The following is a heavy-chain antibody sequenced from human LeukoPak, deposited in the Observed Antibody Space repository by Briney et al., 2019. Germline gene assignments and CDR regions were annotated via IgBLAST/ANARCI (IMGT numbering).Heavy chain of an antibody. CDR1: DGSVSSGTYY. V-gene: IGHV4-61*01. Sequence: SDPLPLTCSVSDGSVSSGTYYLSWLRQPPGKGLGCIGYVYYSWSTTYHPSLKSRVIISVDNSMNQYSLTLNSATAADTAGDYCAIGWGLSPFAAWGEATLVTVSS. J-gene: IGHJ5*02. CDR3: AIGWGLSPFAA. CDR2: VYYSWST. D-gene: IGHD3-16*01.